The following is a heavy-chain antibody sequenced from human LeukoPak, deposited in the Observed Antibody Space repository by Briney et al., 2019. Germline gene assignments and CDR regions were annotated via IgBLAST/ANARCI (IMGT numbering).Heavy chain of an antibody. V-gene: IGHV3-23*01. D-gene: IGHD3-10*01. J-gene: IGHJ6*03. CDR2: ISESGGTT. Sequence: GGSLRLSCAASGFTFSSYAMSWVRQGPGKGLEWVSLISESGGTTYYADSVKGRFTISRDNSKNTLYLQMNSLRAEDTAVYYCAKFVNYGNYYYYYYIDVWGKGTTVTVSS. CDR3: AKFVNYGNYYYYYYIDV. CDR1: GFTFSSYA.